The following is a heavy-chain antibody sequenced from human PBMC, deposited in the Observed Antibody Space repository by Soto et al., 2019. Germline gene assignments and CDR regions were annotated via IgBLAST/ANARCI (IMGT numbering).Heavy chain of an antibody. D-gene: IGHD2-15*01. Sequence: QVQLQESGPGLVKPSQTLSLTCTVSGGSISSGGYYWSWIRQHPGKGLEWIGYIYYSGSTYYNPSXXSRFTISVDTXXNXFXXKLSSVTAADTAVYYCARADIVVVVAAAASGWFDPWGQGTLVTVSS. CDR3: ARADIVVVVAAAASGWFDP. CDR1: GGSISSGGYY. CDR2: IYYSGST. J-gene: IGHJ5*02. V-gene: IGHV4-31*03.